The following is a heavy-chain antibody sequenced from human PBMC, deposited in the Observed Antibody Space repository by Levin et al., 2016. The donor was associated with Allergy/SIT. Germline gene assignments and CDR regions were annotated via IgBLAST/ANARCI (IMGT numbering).Heavy chain of an antibody. CDR3: ARDGSYCSSTSCYAASSDYGMDV. D-gene: IGHD2-2*01. CDR1: GFTFSSYS. Sequence: GESLKISCAASGFTFSSYSMNWVRQAPGKGLEWVSSISSSSSYIYYADSVKGRFTISRDNAKNSLYLQMNSLRAEDTAVYYCARDGSYCSSTSCYAASSDYGMDVWGQGTTVTVSS. V-gene: IGHV3-21*01. CDR2: ISSSSSYI. J-gene: IGHJ6*02.